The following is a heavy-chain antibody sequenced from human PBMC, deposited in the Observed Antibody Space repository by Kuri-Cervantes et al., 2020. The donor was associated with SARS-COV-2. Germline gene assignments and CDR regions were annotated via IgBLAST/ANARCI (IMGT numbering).Heavy chain of an antibody. V-gene: IGHV3-48*01. J-gene: IGHJ3*01. D-gene: IGHD3-22*01. Sequence: GESLKISCAASGFTFSTYSMNWVRQAPGKGLEWVSYISSGSSTIYYADSVKGRFTISRDNARNSLYLQMNSLRAEDTAVYYCARAKLGGYDSFDLWGQGTMVTVSS. CDR1: GFTFSTYS. CDR3: ARAKLGGYDSFDL. CDR2: ISSGSSTI.